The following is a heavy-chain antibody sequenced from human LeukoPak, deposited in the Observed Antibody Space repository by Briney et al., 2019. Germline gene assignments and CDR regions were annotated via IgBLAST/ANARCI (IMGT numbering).Heavy chain of an antibody. V-gene: IGHV4-34*01. J-gene: IGHJ4*02. CDR3: ARRSHKRYCSGGSCYPSNFDY. CDR2: INHSGST. D-gene: IGHD2-15*01. CDR1: SASISTYY. Sequence: SETLSLTCTVSSASISTYYWSWIRQPPGKGLEWIGEINHSGSTNYNPSLKSRVTISVDTSKNQFSLKLSSVTAADTAVYYCARRSHKRYCSGGSCYPSNFDYWGQGTLVTVSS.